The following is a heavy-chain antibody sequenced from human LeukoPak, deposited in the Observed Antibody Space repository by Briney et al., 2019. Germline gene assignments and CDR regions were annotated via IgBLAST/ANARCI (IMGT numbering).Heavy chain of an antibody. CDR2: IIPILGIA. J-gene: IGHJ4*02. Sequence: SVKVSCKASGGTFSSYAISWVRQAPGQGLEWMGRIIPILGIANYAQKFQGRVTITADKSTSTAYVELSSLRSEDTAVYYCARDTPVLRHGEMATITPFDYWGQGTLVTVSS. V-gene: IGHV1-69*04. CDR1: GGTFSSYA. CDR3: ARDTPVLRHGEMATITPFDY. D-gene: IGHD5-24*01.